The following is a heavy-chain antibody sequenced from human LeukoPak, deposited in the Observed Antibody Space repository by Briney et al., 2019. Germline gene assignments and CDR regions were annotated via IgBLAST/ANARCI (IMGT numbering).Heavy chain of an antibody. Sequence: GGSLRLSCAASGFTFSSYAMSWVRQAPGKGLEWVSAISGSGGSTYCADSVKGRFTISRDNSKNTLYLQMNSLRAEDTAVYYCAKEGRRITMIVVVTISPYFDYWGQGTLVTVSS. D-gene: IGHD3-22*01. V-gene: IGHV3-23*01. J-gene: IGHJ4*02. CDR2: ISGSGGST. CDR3: AKEGRRITMIVVVTISPYFDY. CDR1: GFTFSSYA.